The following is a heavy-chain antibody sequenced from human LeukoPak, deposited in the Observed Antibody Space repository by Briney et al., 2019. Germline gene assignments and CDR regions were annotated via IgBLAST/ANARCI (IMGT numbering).Heavy chain of an antibody. CDR2: ISGSGGSS. CDR1: GFTFTSYA. V-gene: IGHV3-23*01. J-gene: IGHJ4*02. CDR3: AREYGSESYYYDY. D-gene: IGHD3-10*01. Sequence: GSLRLSCAASGFTFTSYAMSWVRQAPGKGLEWVSAISGSGGSSHYADSVKGRFTLSRDNSKSTLYLQMNSLRAEDTAVYYCAREYGSESYYYDYWGQGTLVTVSS.